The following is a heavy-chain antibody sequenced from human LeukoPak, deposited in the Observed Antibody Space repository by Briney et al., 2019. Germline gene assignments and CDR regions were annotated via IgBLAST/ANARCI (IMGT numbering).Heavy chain of an antibody. Sequence: PSETLSLTCTVSGGSISSYYWSWIRQPPGKGLEWIGYIYYSGSTNYNPSLKSRVTISVDTSKNQFSLKLSSVTAADTAVYYCARGEAVAGQYNWFDPWGQGTLVTVSS. D-gene: IGHD6-19*01. CDR2: IYYSGST. CDR3: ARGEAVAGQYNWFDP. CDR1: GGSISSYY. V-gene: IGHV4-59*01. J-gene: IGHJ5*02.